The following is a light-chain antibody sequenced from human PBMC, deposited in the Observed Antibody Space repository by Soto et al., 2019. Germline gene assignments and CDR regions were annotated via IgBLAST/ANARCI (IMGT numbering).Light chain of an antibody. CDR2: DVS. V-gene: IGLV2-14*01. CDR3: SSYTTRSGV. CDR1: SSDVGTYDY. J-gene: IGLJ1*01. Sequence: QSALNQPASVSGSPGQSITISCTGTSSDVGTYDYVSWYQQHPGKAPKLMIYDVSNRPSGVSTRFSGSKSGNTASLTISGLQADDEADYYCSSYTTRSGVFGTGTKLTVL.